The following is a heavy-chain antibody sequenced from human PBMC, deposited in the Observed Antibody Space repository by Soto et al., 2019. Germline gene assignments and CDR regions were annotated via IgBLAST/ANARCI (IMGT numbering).Heavy chain of an antibody. V-gene: IGHV4-59*01. CDR2: IYYSGST. D-gene: IGHD6-13*01. J-gene: IGHJ4*02. Sequence: QVQLQESGPGLVKPSETLSLTCTVSGGSISSYYWCWIRQPPGKGLEWIGYIYYSGSTNYNPCLKSLVTIAVDTSQNQFSLKLSSVTAADTAVYYCARVSRQQLVFDYWGQGTLVTVSS. CDR3: ARVSRQQLVFDY. CDR1: GGSISSYY.